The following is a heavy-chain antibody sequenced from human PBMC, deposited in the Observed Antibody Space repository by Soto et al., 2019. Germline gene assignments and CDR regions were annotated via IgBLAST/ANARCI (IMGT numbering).Heavy chain of an antibody. J-gene: IGHJ5*02. CDR2: ISAYNGNT. CDR3: ATCRSLNKIEILACNWFDP. CDR1: GYTFTSYG. Sequence: ASVKVSCKASGYTFTSYGISWVRQAPGQGLEWMGWISAYNGNTNYAQKLQGRVTMTTDTSTSTAYMELRSLRSDDTAVYYCATCRSLNKIEILACNWFDPWGQGTLVTVSS. D-gene: IGHD2-8*02. V-gene: IGHV1-18*01.